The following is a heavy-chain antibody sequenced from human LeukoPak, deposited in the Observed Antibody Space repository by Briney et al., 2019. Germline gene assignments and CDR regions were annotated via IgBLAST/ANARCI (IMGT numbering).Heavy chain of an antibody. V-gene: IGHV4-4*07. D-gene: IGHD3-10*01. CDR3: ARLLGGSGIYWFDP. CDR2: IYTSGST. J-gene: IGHJ5*02. Sequence: SETLSLTCSVSGGSISSYYWSWIRQPAGRGLEWIGRIYTSGSTNYNPSLKSRVAMSVDTSKNQFSLKLSSVTAADTAVYYCARLLGGSGIYWFDPWGQGTLVTVSS. CDR1: GGSISSYY.